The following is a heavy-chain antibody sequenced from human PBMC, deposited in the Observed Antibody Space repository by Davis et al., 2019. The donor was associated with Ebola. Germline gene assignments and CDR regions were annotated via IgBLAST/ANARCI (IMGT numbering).Heavy chain of an antibody. Sequence: SETLSLTWTVSGGSISSYYWSWIRQPPGKGLEWIGYIYYSGSTNYNPSLKSRVTISVDTSKNQFSLKLSSVTAADTAVYYCARAQFPTTSDHWGQGTLVTVSS. CDR1: GGSISSYY. CDR2: IYYSGST. J-gene: IGHJ4*02. D-gene: IGHD1-1*01. V-gene: IGHV4-59*01. CDR3: ARAQFPTTSDH.